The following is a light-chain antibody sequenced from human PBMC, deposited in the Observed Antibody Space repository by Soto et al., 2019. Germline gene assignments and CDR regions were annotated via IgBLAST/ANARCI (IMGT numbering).Light chain of an antibody. Sequence: SYELTQPPSVSVAPGQTARITCGGTNIGRKSVHWYQQNPGQAPVVVVYDDRDLPSGIPERFSGSNSGSTATLTISRVEAVDEGDYYCQVWDRKNNPVLFGGGTKLTVL. CDR3: QVWDRKNNPVL. CDR1: NIGRKS. V-gene: IGLV3-21*02. CDR2: DDR. J-gene: IGLJ3*02.